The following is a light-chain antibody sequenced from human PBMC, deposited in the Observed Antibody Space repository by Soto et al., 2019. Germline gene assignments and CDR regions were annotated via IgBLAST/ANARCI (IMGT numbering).Light chain of an antibody. J-gene: IGLJ1*01. V-gene: IGLV2-8*01. CDR1: SSDTGAYIY. CDR3: SSYAGSNNFV. Sequence: QSVLTQPPSASGSLGQSLTISCTGTSSDTGAYIYVSWYQQHPGKAPKNIISEVSRRPSGVPERFSGSKSGNTASLTVSGLQADDEGHYYCSSYAGSNNFVFGTGTKVTVL. CDR2: EVS.